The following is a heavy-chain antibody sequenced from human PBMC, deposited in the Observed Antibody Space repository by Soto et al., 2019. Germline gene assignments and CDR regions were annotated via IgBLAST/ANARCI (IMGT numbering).Heavy chain of an antibody. J-gene: IGHJ6*02. D-gene: IGHD3-16*01. CDR3: ARRANMSRHGETFSYYYYGMDV. CDR1: GYSFTSYW. CDR2: IDPIDSYT. V-gene: IGHV5-10-1*01. Sequence: EVQLVQSGAEVKKPGESLRISCKGSGYSFTSYWISWVRQMPGKGLEWMGRIDPIDSYTNYSPSFKGRVTISADKSIVAGDLQWGSLKASDTAMYYCARRANMSRHGETFSYYYYGMDVWGQGTRVTVSS.